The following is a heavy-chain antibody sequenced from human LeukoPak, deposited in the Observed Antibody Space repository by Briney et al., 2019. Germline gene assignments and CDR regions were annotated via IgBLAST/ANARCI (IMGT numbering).Heavy chain of an antibody. CDR3: ARDRGYCSGGICYGSWFDS. V-gene: IGHV3-48*01. Sequence: GGSLRLSCAASGSTFSSYSMNWVRQAPGKGLEWVSYIGSTTVYYADSVKGRFTISRDSAKNSLYLQMNSLRAEDTAVYYCARDRGYCSGGICYGSWFDSWGQGTLVTVSS. CDR2: IGSTTV. CDR1: GSTFSSYS. J-gene: IGHJ5*01. D-gene: IGHD2-15*01.